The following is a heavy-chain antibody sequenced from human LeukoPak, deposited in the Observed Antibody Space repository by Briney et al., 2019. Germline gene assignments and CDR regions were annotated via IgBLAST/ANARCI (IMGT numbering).Heavy chain of an antibody. J-gene: IGHJ4*02. CDR2: IYTSGST. CDR1: GGSISSGSYY. Sequence: PSETLSLTCTVSGGSISSGSYYWRWLRQPAGKGLEWIGRIYTSGSTNYNPSLKSRVTISVDTSKNQFSLKLSSVTAADTAVYYCATSIRGVILGYWGQGTLVTVSS. D-gene: IGHD3-10*01. V-gene: IGHV4-61*02. CDR3: ATSIRGVILGY.